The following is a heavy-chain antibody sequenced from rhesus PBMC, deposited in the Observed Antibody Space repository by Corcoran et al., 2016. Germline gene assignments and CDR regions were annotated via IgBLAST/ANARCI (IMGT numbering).Heavy chain of an antibody. CDR1: GGSSSGYY. CDR3: AREGSYYYFDY. Sequence: QVQLQESGPGLVKPSETLSLTCAVSGGSSSGYYWGWIRQPPGKGLAWIGYISGSSGRTDYNPSLKSRVTISTDTSKNQFSLKVSSVTAADTAVYYCAREGSYYYFDYWGQGVLVTVSS. D-gene: IGHD3-16*01. CDR2: ISGSSGRT. V-gene: IGHV4-165*01. J-gene: IGHJ4*01.